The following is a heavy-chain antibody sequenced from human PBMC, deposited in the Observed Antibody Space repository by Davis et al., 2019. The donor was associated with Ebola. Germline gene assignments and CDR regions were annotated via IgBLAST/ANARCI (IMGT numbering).Heavy chain of an antibody. V-gene: IGHV4-4*02. CDR3: ARESRDIVVVVAANPGYFDL. J-gene: IGHJ2*01. CDR2: IYHSGST. Sequence: SETLSLTCAVSGGSISSSNWWSWVRQPPGKGLKWIGEIYHSGSTNYNPSLKSRVTISVDKSKNQFSLKLSSVTAADTAVYYCARESRDIVVVVAANPGYFDLWGRGTLVTVSS. D-gene: IGHD2-15*01. CDR1: GGSISSSNW.